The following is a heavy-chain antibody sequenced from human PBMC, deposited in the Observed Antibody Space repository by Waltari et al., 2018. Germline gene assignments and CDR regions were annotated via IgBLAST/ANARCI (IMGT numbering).Heavy chain of an antibody. D-gene: IGHD3-16*01. CDR3: AGEPRDGDKGGGIYYFDY. Sequence: QVQLVQSGAEVKKPGASVKVSCKASGYTFTGYYITWVRQAPGQGLEWMGWNNPNSGGTKYAKKVKCWVNRTRETAISTAYMERRRLRSENTAVNFWAGEPRDGDKGGGIYYFDYWGQGTLVTVSS. J-gene: IGHJ4*02. CDR2: NNPNSGGT. CDR1: GYTFTGYY. V-gene: IGHV1-2*04.